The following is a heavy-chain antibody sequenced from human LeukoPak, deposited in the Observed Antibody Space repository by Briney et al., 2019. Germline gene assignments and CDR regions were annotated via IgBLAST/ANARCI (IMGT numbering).Heavy chain of an antibody. D-gene: IGHD3-10*02. CDR2: INLDGSEK. J-gene: IGHJ4*02. Sequence: GGSLRLSCTASGFTFSDYCMTWVRQAPGKGLESVANINLDGSEKSSVDSVKGGFTISRDNAKKSLYLQMNSLRAEDAAVYYCARDLSQFCSGTYDYWGQGTLVTVSS. CDR3: ARDLSQFCSGTYDY. CDR1: GFTFSDYC. V-gene: IGHV3-7*04.